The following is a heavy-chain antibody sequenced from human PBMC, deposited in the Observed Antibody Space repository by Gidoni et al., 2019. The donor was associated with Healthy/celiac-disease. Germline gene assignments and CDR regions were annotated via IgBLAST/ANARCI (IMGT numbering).Heavy chain of an antibody. V-gene: IGHV1-69*01. D-gene: IGHD6-25*01. CDR1: GGTFRSYA. CDR3: ARVPRGYEQYYYYYYGMDV. CDR2: IIPIFGTA. Sequence: QVQLVQSGAEVKTPGSSVKVSCKASGGTFRSYAISWVRQAPGQGLEWMGGIIPIFGTANYAQKCQGRVTITADESTSTAYMELSSLRSEDTAVYYCARVPRGYEQYYYYYYGMDVWGQGTTVTVSS. J-gene: IGHJ6*02.